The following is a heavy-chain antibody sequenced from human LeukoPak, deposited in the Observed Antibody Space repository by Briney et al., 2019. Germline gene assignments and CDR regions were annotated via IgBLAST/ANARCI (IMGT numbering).Heavy chain of an antibody. CDR3: ATDTSYSWYDTFGEY. J-gene: IGHJ4*02. CDR1: AYTFTSHG. D-gene: IGHD5-12*01. V-gene: IGHV1-18*01. CDR2: ISPSNGNT. Sequence: ASVKVSCKASAYTFTSHGISWVRRAPGQGLEWMGWISPSNGNTDYAQKFQGRVTMTTDISTTTAYLELRSLRSDDTAVYYCATDTSYSWYDTFGEYWGQGTLVTVSS.